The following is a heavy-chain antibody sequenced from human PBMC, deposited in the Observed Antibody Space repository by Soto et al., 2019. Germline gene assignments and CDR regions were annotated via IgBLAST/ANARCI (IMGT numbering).Heavy chain of an antibody. V-gene: IGHV3-21*01. CDR2: ISSRSDI. CDR1: GFTFSTYS. CDR3: AREYTAWPLAYGLDV. D-gene: IGHD2-2*02. J-gene: IGHJ6*02. Sequence: GGSLRLSCVGSGFTFSTYSINWVRQAPGKGLEWISSISSRSDIYYADSVKGRFTISRDNTKNSVSLQMNSLRAEDTAVYYCAREYTAWPLAYGLDVWGQGTTVTVSS.